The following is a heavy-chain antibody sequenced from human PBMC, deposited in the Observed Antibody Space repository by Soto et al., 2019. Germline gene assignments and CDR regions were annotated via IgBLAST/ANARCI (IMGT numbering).Heavy chain of an antibody. CDR2: ISWDGGST. CDR1: GFTFDDYT. Sequence: EVQLVESGGVVVQPGGSLRLSCAASGFTFDDYTMHWVRQAPGKGLEWVSLISWDGGSTYYADSVKGRFNISRDNSKNSLYLQMNSLRTEDTALYYCAKSFPYYYDSSGYAIDYWGQGTLVTVSS. CDR3: AKSFPYYYDSSGYAIDY. J-gene: IGHJ4*02. V-gene: IGHV3-43*01. D-gene: IGHD3-22*01.